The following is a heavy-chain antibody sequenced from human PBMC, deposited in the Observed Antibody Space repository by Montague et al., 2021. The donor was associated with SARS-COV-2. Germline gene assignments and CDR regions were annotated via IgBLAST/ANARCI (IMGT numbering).Heavy chain of an antibody. V-gene: IGHV4/OR15-8*01. CDR3: ARRIRITVFRGVPLTTHSLES. CDR2: IHHSGTL. CDR1: NASITTSNW. J-gene: IGHJ4*02. Sequence: SETLSPTCTVSNASITTSNWWTWVRQAPGKGLEWVGEIHHSGTLNYNPXXKSRVTISVDTSKNHFSLNLNSVTAADTALYFCARRIRITVFRGVPLTTHSLESWGQGIMVTVSS. D-gene: IGHD3-10*01.